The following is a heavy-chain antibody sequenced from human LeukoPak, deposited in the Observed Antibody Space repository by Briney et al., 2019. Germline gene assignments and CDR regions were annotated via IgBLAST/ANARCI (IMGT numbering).Heavy chain of an antibody. CDR1: GGSFSGYY. CDR2: INHSGRT. V-gene: IGHV4-34*01. CDR3: ARGRYDYVWGSYRALDY. D-gene: IGHD3-16*02. J-gene: IGHJ4*02. Sequence: PSETLSLTCAHSGGSFSGYYWSWIRQPPRKGLEWIGEINHSGRTNYTPSLKSRVNIPVDTSKKQFSLKLNSVTAEDTAVYYCARGRYDYVWGSYRALDYWGQGTLVTVSS.